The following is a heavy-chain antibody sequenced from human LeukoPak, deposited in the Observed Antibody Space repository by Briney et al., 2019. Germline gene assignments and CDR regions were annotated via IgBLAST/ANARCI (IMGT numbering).Heavy chain of an antibody. CDR1: GFTFSDYY. CDR3: AKSLKRTTIFGVVIDY. D-gene: IGHD3-3*01. CDR2: ISGSGGST. J-gene: IGHJ4*02. Sequence: PGGSLRLSCAASGFTFSDYYMSWIRQAPGKGLEWVSAISGSGGSTYYADSVKGRFTISRDNSKNTLYLQMNSLRAEDTAVYYCAKSLKRTTIFGVVIDYWGQGTLVTVSS. V-gene: IGHV3-23*01.